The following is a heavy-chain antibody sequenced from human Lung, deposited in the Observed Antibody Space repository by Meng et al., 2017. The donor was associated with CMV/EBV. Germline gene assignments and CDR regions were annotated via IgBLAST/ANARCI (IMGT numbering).Heavy chain of an antibody. V-gene: IGHV3-30*02. D-gene: IGHD3-16*01. CDR3: AKDLLLFGGPNAYFDY. J-gene: IGHJ4*02. CDR1: GFTFDDYG. CDR2: IRHDGTNK. Sequence: GGSLRLSCAASGFTFDDYGMHWVRQTPGKGLEWVAFIRHDGTNKFYGDSVKGRFTISRDNSKNTVYLQMNSLRPEETAVYYCAKDLLLFGGPNAYFDYWGQGTLVTVSS.